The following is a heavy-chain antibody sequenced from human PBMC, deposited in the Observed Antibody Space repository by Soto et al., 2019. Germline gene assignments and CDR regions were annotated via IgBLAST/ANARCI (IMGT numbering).Heavy chain of an antibody. CDR2: ISYDGSNK. V-gene: IGHV3-30-3*01. CDR3: ARDPNSSGSY. D-gene: IGHD6-19*01. J-gene: IGHJ4*02. Sequence: QVQLVESGGGVVQPGRSLRLSCAASGFTFSSYAMHWVRQAPGKGLEWVAVISYDGSNKYYADSVKGRFTISRDNSKNTLYLQMNRLRAEDTAVYYCARDPNSSGSYWGQGTLVTVSS. CDR1: GFTFSSYA.